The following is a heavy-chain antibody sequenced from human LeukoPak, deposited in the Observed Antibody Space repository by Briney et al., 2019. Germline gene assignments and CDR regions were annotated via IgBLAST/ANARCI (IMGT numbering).Heavy chain of an antibody. CDR2: ISSSSSYI. CDR1: GFTFSSYS. J-gene: IGHJ4*02. CDR3: ARDPSETVIAVGPEFDY. D-gene: IGHD3-22*01. Sequence: PGGSLRLSCAASGFTFSSYSMNWVRQAPGKGLEWVSSISSSSSYIYYADSVKGRFTISRDNAKNSLYLQMNSLRAEDTAVYYCARDPSETVIAVGPEFDYWGQGTLVTVSS. V-gene: IGHV3-21*01.